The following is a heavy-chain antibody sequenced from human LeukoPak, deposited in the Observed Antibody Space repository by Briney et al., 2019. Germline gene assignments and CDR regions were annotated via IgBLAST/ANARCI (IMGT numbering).Heavy chain of an antibody. CDR1: VYSISSGYY. CDR2: IYHSGST. Sequence: SETLSLTCAVSVYSISSGYYWGWIRQPPGKGLGWIGSIYHSGSTYYNPSLKSRVTISVDTSKNQFSLKLSSVTAADTAVYYCARMRRKRIFGVVNDNWFDPWGQGTLVTVSS. J-gene: IGHJ5*02. D-gene: IGHD3-3*01. V-gene: IGHV4-38-2*01. CDR3: ARMRRKRIFGVVNDNWFDP.